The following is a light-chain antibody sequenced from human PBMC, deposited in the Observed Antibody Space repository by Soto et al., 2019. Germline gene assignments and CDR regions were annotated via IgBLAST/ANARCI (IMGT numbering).Light chain of an antibody. V-gene: IGKV3-11*01. CDR2: DAS. Sequence: EIVLTQSPATLSLSPGERATLSCRASQRVSSFLAWYRQKPGQALRLLIYDASNRATVIPARFSGSGSGTGFTLAISSLEAEDAAVYCCQQRRLCPITFGHGTRLEIK. CDR1: QRVSSF. CDR3: QQRRLCPIT. J-gene: IGKJ5*01.